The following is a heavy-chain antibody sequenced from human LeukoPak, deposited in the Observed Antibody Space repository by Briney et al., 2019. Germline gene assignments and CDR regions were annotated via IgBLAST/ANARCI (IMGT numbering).Heavy chain of an antibody. D-gene: IGHD6-19*01. Sequence: RGSLRLSCAAAGFTFSKYWMLWVRQAPGKGLESVSRINTDGTVTTYADSVKGRFTVSRDNADNTMFLQMNSARDEDTAVYYCATKQWLAPPPDSWGQGTPVTVSS. CDR3: ATKQWLAPPPDS. V-gene: IGHV3-74*01. J-gene: IGHJ4*02. CDR1: GFTFSKYW. CDR2: INTDGTVT.